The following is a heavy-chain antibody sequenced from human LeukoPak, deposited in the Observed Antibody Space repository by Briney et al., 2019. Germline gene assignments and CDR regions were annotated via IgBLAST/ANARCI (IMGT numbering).Heavy chain of an antibody. V-gene: IGHV3-30*03. CDR1: GFTFSSYG. J-gene: IGHJ3*02. CDR2: ISYDGSNK. D-gene: IGHD6-19*01. Sequence: PGRSLRLSCAASGFTFSSYGMHWVRQAPGKGLEWVAVISYDGSNKYYADSVKGRFTISRDNSKNTLYLQMNSLRAEDTAVYYCARGGASRYSSGWYGTDAFDIWGQGTMVTVSS. CDR3: ARGGASRYSSGWYGTDAFDI.